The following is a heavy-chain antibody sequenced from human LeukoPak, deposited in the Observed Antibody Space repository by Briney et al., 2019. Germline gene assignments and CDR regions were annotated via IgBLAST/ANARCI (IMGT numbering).Heavy chain of an antibody. Sequence: GGSLRLSCATSGFTFTNYAMTWVRQAPGKGLEWVSTNSGSAENTYYADSVKGRFTISRDNSKNTLYLQMNSLRAEDTAIYYCARAPRKFRGIIVTPLYYFDYWGQGALVTVSS. J-gene: IGHJ4*02. V-gene: IGHV3-23*01. CDR2: NSGSAENT. CDR1: GFTFTNYA. CDR3: ARAPRKFRGIIVTPLYYFDY. D-gene: IGHD3-10*01.